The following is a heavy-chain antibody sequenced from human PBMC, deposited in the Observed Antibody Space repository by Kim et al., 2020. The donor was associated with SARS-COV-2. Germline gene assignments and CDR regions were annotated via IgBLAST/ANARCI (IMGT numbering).Heavy chain of an antibody. D-gene: IGHD4-4*01. CDR2: INIGSGKT. V-gene: IGHV1-3*04. J-gene: IGHJ4*02. CDR3: ARVTVVTSANLYYFDN. CDR1: GYTFTNYT. Sequence: ASVKVSCKTSGYTFTNYTMHWVRQAPGQRPEWMGWINIGSGKTKYLQKLQGRVAFTRDTSASTAYMELSSLTNEDSAVYFCARVTVVTSANLYYFDNWGQGTVVTVSS.